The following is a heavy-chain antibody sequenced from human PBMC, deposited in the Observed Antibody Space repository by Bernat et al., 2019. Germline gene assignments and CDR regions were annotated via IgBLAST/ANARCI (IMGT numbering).Heavy chain of an antibody. V-gene: IGHV4-39*01. CDR2: IYYSGST. D-gene: IGHD3-22*01. Sequence: QLQLQESGPGLVKPSETLSLSCTVSGGSISSSGYYGGWIRQPPGKGLEWIGSIYYSGSTYYNPSLKSRVTISVDTSKNQFSRKLSSVTAADTAVYYCARQKGYYVSSGYSGRYYFDYWGQGTLVTVSS. J-gene: IGHJ4*02. CDR1: GGSISSSGYY. CDR3: ARQKGYYVSSGYSGRYYFDY.